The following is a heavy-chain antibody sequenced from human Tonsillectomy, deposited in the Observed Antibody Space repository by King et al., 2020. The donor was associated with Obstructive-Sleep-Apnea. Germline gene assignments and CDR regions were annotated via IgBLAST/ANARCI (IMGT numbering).Heavy chain of an antibody. CDR1: GGSISSGGYY. CDR3: ARDRDGSIPYYYYGMDV. D-gene: IGHD2-21*01. Sequence: VQLQESGPGLVKPSQTLSLTCTVSGGSISSGGYYWSWIRQHPGKGLEWIGYIYYSGSTYYNPSLKSRVTISVDTSKNQFSLKLSSVTAADTAVYYCARDRDGSIPYYYYGMDVWGQGTTVTVSS. V-gene: IGHV4-31*03. CDR2: IYYSGST. J-gene: IGHJ6*02.